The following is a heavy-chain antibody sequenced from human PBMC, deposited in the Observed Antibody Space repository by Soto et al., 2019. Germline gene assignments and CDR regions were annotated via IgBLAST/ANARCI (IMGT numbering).Heavy chain of an antibody. CDR1: SGSINTFY. D-gene: IGHD3-22*01. J-gene: IGHJ4*02. CDR2: IYYTGST. CDR3: ARGVYSRDYYFYFDS. V-gene: IGHV4-59*01. Sequence: PSETLSLTCSVSSGSINTFYWSWIRQSPERGLEWIGYIYYTGSTSYNPSLKSRVTMSVDLSTNQFSLKMYSMTAADTAVYYCARGVYSRDYYFYFDSWGQGTQVTVSS.